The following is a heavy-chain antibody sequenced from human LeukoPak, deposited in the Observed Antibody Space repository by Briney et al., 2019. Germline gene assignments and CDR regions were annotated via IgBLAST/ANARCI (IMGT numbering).Heavy chain of an antibody. CDR3: AKDSIIGSFDY. V-gene: IGHV3-30*18. J-gene: IGHJ4*02. Sequence: AGGSLRLSCAASGFTFSSYGMHWVRQAPGKGLEWVAVISYDGSNKYYADSVKGRFTISRDNSKNTLYLQMNSLRAEDTAVYYCAKDSIIGSFDYWGQGTLVTVSS. CDR1: GFTFSSYG. CDR2: ISYDGSNK. D-gene: IGHD3-10*01.